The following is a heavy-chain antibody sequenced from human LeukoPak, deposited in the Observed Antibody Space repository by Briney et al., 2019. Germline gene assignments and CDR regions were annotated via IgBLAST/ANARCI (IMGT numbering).Heavy chain of an antibody. J-gene: IGHJ3*02. CDR2: QSDTGYYR. CDR3: ARKWHGGFDI. CDR1: GFTFSSYA. Sequence: GGPLRLSCAASGFTFSSYAMSWVRQAPGKGLEWVSDQSDTGYYRNYADSAKGRFTISRDNSKNTLWLQMNSLRAEDTAVYYCARKWHGGFDIWSQGTMVTVSS. V-gene: IGHV3-23*01. D-gene: IGHD2-8*01.